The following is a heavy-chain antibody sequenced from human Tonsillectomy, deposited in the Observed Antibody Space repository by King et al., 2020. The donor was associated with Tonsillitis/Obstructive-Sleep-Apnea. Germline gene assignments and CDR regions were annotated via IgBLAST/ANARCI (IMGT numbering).Heavy chain of an antibody. J-gene: IGHJ4*02. CDR1: GFTFSSYS. CDR3: ARNVKLPQLDY. Sequence: QLVQSGGGLVKPGGSLRLSCAASGFTFSSYSMHWVRQAPGKWLEWVSSISISSSYIYYAASVKGRFTISRDNSKNSLYLQMNSLRAEDTAVSYWARNVKLPQLDYWGQGTLVTVSS. CDR2: ISISSSYI. D-gene: IGHD2-15*01. V-gene: IGHV3-21*01.